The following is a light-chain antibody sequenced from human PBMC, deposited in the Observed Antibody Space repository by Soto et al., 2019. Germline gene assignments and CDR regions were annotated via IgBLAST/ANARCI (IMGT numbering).Light chain of an antibody. V-gene: IGKV4-1*01. CDR3: QQYYSTPYT. Sequence: DIVMTQSPDSLAVSLGERATINCKSSQRVLYSSNNKNYSAWYQQKPGQPPKLLIYWASTRESGVPDRFSGSGSGTDFPLTISSLQAEDVAVYYCQQYYSTPYTFGQGTKLEIK. J-gene: IGKJ2*01. CDR1: QRVLYSSNNKNY. CDR2: WAS.